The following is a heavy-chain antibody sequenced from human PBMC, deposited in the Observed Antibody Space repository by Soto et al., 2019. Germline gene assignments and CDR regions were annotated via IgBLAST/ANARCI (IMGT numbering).Heavy chain of an antibody. Sequence: SVKVSCKASGGTFSSYASNWVRQAPGQGLEWMGGIIPIFGTANYAQKFQGRVTITADESTSTAYMELSSLRSEDTAVYYCARVGVIAARRVYYYYYGIDVWGKGTRVTVS. CDR2: IIPIFGTA. CDR3: ARVGVIAARRVYYYYYGIDV. V-gene: IGHV1-69*13. J-gene: IGHJ6*04. D-gene: IGHD6-6*01. CDR1: GGTFSSYA.